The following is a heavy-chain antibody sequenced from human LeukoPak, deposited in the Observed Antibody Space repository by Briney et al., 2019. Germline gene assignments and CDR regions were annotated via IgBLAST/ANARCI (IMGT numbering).Heavy chain of an antibody. CDR1: GGSISSYY. V-gene: IGHV4-59*12. D-gene: IGHD1-14*01. J-gene: IGHJ4*02. Sequence: SETLSLTCTVSGGSISSYYWSWIRQPPGKGLEWIGYIYYSGSTNYNPSLKSRVTISVDTSKNQFSLQLNSVTPEDTAVYYCARDTGVRPRVAHFDYWGQGTLVTVSS. CDR2: IYYSGST. CDR3: ARDTGVRPRVAHFDY.